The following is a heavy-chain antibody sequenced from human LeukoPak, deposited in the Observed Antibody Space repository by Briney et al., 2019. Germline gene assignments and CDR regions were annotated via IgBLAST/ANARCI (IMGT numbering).Heavy chain of an antibody. D-gene: IGHD2-2*01. Sequence: TLSLTCTVSGGSISSYYWSWIRQPPGKGLEWIGYIYYSGSTYYNPSLKSRVTISVDTSKNQFSLKLSSVTAADTAVYYCARAEEAVVPAATHWGQGTLVTVSS. CDR3: ARAEEAVVPAATH. CDR2: IYYSGST. J-gene: IGHJ4*02. V-gene: IGHV4-30-4*08. CDR1: GGSISSYY.